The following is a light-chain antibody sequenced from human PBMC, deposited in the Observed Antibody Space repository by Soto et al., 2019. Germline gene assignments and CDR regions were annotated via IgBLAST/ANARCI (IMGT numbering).Light chain of an antibody. V-gene: IGLV2-23*01. CDR3: CSYAGSSSVV. Sequence: QSALTQPASVSGSPGQSITISCTGTSSDVGCYNLVSWYQQHPGKAPKLMIYEGSKRPSGVSNRFSGSKSGNTASLTISGLQAEDEADYDCCSYAGSSSVVFGGGTQLTVL. CDR1: SSDVGCYNL. J-gene: IGLJ2*01. CDR2: EGS.